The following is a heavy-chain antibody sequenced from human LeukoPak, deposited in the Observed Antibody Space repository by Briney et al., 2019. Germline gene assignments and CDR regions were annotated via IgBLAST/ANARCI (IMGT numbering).Heavy chain of an antibody. Sequence: PSGTLSLTCTVSGGSISSYYWSWIRQPPGKGLEWIGYIYYSGSTTYNPSLKSRVSISVDTSKNQFSLRPSSVTAADTAVYYCARDKAGYNDYWGQGTLVTVSS. J-gene: IGHJ4*02. V-gene: IGHV4-59*01. CDR3: ARDKAGYNDY. CDR2: IYYSGST. CDR1: GGSISSYY. D-gene: IGHD5-24*01.